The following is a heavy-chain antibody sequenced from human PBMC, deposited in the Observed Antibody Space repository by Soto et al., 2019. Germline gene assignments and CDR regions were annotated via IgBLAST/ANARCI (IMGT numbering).Heavy chain of an antibody. CDR3: ARTGGYCSGGSCYPNWFDP. CDR1: GFTFSSYG. J-gene: IGHJ5*02. V-gene: IGHV3-33*01. CDR2: IWYDGSNK. D-gene: IGHD2-15*01. Sequence: QVQLVESGGGVVQPGRSLRLSCAASGFTFSSYGMHWVRQAPGKGLEWVAVIWYDGSNKYYADSVKGRFTISRDNSKNTLYLQMNSLRAEDTTVYYCARTGGYCSGGSCYPNWFDPWGQGTLVTVSS.